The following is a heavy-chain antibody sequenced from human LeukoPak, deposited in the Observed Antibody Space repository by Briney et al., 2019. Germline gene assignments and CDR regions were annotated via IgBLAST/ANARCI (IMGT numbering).Heavy chain of an antibody. Sequence: PSETLSLTCTVSGGSISSSSYYWGWIRQPPGKGLEWIGSIYYSGSTYYNPSLKSRVTISVDTSKNQFSLKLSSVTAADTAVYYCARFNYGDYEHRSDYWGQGTLVTVSS. CDR2: IYYSGST. V-gene: IGHV4-39*01. D-gene: IGHD4-17*01. J-gene: IGHJ4*02. CDR3: ARFNYGDYEHRSDY. CDR1: GGSISSSSYY.